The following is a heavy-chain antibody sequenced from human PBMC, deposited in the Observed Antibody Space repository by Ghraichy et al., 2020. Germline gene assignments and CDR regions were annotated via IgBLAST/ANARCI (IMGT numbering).Heavy chain of an antibody. V-gene: IGHV3-66*01. CDR3: ARDHGNSGWYVGWFDP. Sequence: GGSLRLSRAASGFTVSSNYMSWVRQAPGKGLEWVSVIYSGGSTYYADSVKGRFTISRDKSKNTLYLQMNSLRAEDTAVYYCARDHGNSGWYVGWFDPWGQGTLVTVSS. CDR2: IYSGGST. CDR1: GFTVSSNY. J-gene: IGHJ5*02. D-gene: IGHD6-19*01.